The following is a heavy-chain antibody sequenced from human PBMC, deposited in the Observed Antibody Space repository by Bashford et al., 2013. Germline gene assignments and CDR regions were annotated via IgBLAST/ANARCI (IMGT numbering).Heavy chain of an antibody. Sequence: VASVKVSCKASGDTFSKYAITWVRQAPGQGLEWMGSIFPVLGIPNYAQKFRGRVTITADKSTTTADMELRSLRSEDTAVYFCARCPGTGYGGHQPYDSWGQGTLVTVSS. CDR1: GDTFSKYA. J-gene: IGHJ4*02. D-gene: IGHD4-23*01. CDR3: ARCPGTGYGGHQPYDS. V-gene: IGHV1-69*04. CDR2: IFPVLGIP.